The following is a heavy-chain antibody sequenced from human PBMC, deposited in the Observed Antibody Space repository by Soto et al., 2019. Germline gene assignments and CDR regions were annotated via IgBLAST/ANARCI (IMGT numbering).Heavy chain of an antibody. CDR1: GFTVSNVY. CDR2: ITSGGST. V-gene: IGHV3-66*01. Sequence: EVQLVESGGGLVQPGGSLRLSCAASGFTVSNVYMTWVRQAPGKGLEWVSVITSGGSTYYADSVRGRFTISRDNSENTLYLQMNSLRAEDTAVYYCARDILGGAYDFWHGGQGTLVTVSS. D-gene: IGHD3-3*01. CDR3: ARDILGGAYDFWH. J-gene: IGHJ4*02.